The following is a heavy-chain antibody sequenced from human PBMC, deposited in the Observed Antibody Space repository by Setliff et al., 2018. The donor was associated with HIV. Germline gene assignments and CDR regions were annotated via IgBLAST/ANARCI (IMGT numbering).Heavy chain of an antibody. CDR2: ISAYNGNT. CDR3: TRGLGSSGWLSFFDY. V-gene: IGHV1-18*01. J-gene: IGHJ4*02. CDR1: GYTFTSYG. D-gene: IGHD6-19*01. Sequence: ASVKVSCKASGYTFTSYGISWVRQAPGQGPEWMGWISAYNGNTNYAQKLQGRVTMTTDTSTNTACVELRSLRSDDTAIYYCTRGLGSSGWLSFFDYWGQGTLVTVSS.